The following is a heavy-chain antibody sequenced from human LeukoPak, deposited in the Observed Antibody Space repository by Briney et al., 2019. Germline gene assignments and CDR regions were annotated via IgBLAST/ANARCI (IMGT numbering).Heavy chain of an antibody. D-gene: IGHD1-26*01. Sequence: PGGSLRLSCAASGFTFSSYGMHWVRQAPGKGLEWVAVISYDGSNKYYADSVKGRFTISRDNSKNTLYLQMNSLRVEDTAVYYCARVEVGPTRPGMDVWGQGTTVTVSS. CDR2: ISYDGSNK. V-gene: IGHV3-30*03. J-gene: IGHJ6*02. CDR1: GFTFSSYG. CDR3: ARVEVGPTRPGMDV.